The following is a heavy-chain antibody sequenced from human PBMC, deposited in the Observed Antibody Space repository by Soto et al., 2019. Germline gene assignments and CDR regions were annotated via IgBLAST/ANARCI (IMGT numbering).Heavy chain of an antibody. V-gene: IGHV3-23*01. D-gene: IGHD2-2*01. J-gene: IGHJ5*02. Sequence: GGSLRLSCAASGFAFGAYAMTWVRQAPGKGLEWVSVISGAGGNTYYADSVKGRFTVSRDNSKKMLYLEMNSLRVEDTAIYYCAKDPVPQLLPSWWFDPWGQGTRVTVPQ. CDR1: GFAFGAYA. CDR2: ISGAGGNT. CDR3: AKDPVPQLLPSWWFDP.